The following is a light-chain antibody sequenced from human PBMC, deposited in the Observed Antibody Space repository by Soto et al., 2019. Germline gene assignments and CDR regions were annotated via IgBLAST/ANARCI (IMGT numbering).Light chain of an antibody. V-gene: IGKV1-5*01. Sequence: GDSVTITCRASQSISNWLAWYQQKPGKAPKLLIYDASNLESGVPSRFSGSGSGTEFALTISSLQPDDFATYYCQLYKIYSWTFGQATKVDIK. CDR2: DAS. CDR3: QLYKIYSWT. CDR1: QSISNW. J-gene: IGKJ1*01.